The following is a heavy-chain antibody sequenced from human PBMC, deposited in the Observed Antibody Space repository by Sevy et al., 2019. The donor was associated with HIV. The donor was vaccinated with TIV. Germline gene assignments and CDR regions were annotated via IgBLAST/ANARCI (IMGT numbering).Heavy chain of an antibody. V-gene: IGHV3-15*01. J-gene: IGHJ1*01. CDR1: GFSFSDAW. CDR3: TTEVAD. Sequence: GGSLRLSCTASGFSFSDAWLSWVRQVPGKGLEWVGRVRSKGDSGTAEYAAPVKGRFTIARDDSKNTMYVQMNNLKNEDTGIYYCTTEVADWGQGTLVTVSS. CDR2: VRSKGDSGTA.